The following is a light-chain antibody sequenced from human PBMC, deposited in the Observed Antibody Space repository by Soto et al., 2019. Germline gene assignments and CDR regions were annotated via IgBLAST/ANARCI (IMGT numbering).Light chain of an antibody. CDR1: QGISSA. Sequence: AIQLTQSPSSLSASVGDRVTITCRASQGISSALAWYQQKPGKAPKLLIYDASSLESGVPSRFSGSGPGTDFTLTISSLQPEDFATYYCQRFNNYPLLTFGGGTKVEIK. J-gene: IGKJ4*01. V-gene: IGKV1D-13*01. CDR3: QRFNNYPLLT. CDR2: DAS.